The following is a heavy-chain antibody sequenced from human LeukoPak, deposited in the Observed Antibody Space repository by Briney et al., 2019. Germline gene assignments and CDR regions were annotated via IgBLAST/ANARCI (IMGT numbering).Heavy chain of an antibody. CDR2: INHSGST. CDR1: GGSFSGYY. Sequence: SETLSLTCAVYGGSFSGYYWSWIRQPPGKGLEWIGEINHSGSTNYNPSLKSRVTISVDTSKNQFSLKLSSVTAADTAVYYCARVHQSKNYDFWSGSFDYWGQGTLVTVSS. D-gene: IGHD3-3*01. CDR3: ARVHQSKNYDFWSGSFDY. J-gene: IGHJ4*02. V-gene: IGHV4-34*01.